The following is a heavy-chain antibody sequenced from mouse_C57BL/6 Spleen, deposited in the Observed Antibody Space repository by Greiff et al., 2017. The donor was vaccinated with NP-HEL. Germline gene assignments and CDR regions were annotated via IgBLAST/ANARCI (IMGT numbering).Heavy chain of an antibody. V-gene: IGHV1-42*01. CDR3: ARKVPIYDGYPYAMGY. Sequence: VHVKQSGPELVKPGASVKISCKASGYSFTGYYMNWVKQSPEKSLEWIGEINPSTGGTTYNQKFKAKATVTVDKSSSTAYMQLKSLTSEDSAVYYCARKVPIYDGYPYAMGYWGQGTSVTVSS. D-gene: IGHD2-3*01. CDR1: GYSFTGYY. CDR2: INPSTGGT. J-gene: IGHJ4*01.